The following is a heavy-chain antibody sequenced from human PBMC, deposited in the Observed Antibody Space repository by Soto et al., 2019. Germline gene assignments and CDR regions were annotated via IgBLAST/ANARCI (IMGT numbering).Heavy chain of an antibody. J-gene: IGHJ4*02. CDR3: ARQFYDFWSGSVVRPRRKDTDY. V-gene: IGHV4-39*01. CDR2: IYYSGST. Sequence: PSDTLSLTCTVSGGSISSSSYYWGWILQPPGKGLEWIGSIYYSGSTYYNPSLKSRVTISVDTSKNQFSLKLSSVTAADTAVYYCARQFYDFWSGSVVRPRRKDTDYWGQGTLVTVSS. D-gene: IGHD3-3*01. CDR1: GGSISSSSYY.